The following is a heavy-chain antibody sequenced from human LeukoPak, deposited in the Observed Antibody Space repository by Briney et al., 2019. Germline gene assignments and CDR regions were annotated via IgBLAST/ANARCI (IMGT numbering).Heavy chain of an antibody. Sequence: GGSLRLSCSGSGFIFNSYAMTWVRQAPGKGLEWLSAISGSGDSTYYADSVKGRFTISRDNSKNTLFLQMNSLRAEDTAVYYCAKDRSGWSPAEFDPWGQGTLVTVSS. V-gene: IGHV3-23*01. CDR2: ISGSGDST. J-gene: IGHJ5*02. CDR3: AKDRSGWSPAEFDP. D-gene: IGHD6-19*01. CDR1: GFIFNSYA.